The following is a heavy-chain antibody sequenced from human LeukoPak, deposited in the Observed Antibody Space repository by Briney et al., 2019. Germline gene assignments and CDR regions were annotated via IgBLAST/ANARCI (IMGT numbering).Heavy chain of an antibody. J-gene: IGHJ1*01. Sequence: GGSLRLSCAASGFTFNNYAMNWVRQGPGEGLEWVSAISGTGGSAYYADSVKGRYTISRDNSKNTLYLEMNSLRADDTAVYYCAQAEKRESGHRFQHWGQGILVTVSS. CDR2: ISGTGGSA. V-gene: IGHV3-23*01. CDR1: GFTFNNYA. CDR3: AQAEKRESGHRFQH. D-gene: IGHD3-3*01.